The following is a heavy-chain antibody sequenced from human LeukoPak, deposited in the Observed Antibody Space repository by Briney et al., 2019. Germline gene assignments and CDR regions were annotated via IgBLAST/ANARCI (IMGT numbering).Heavy chain of an antibody. Sequence: SVKVSCKVSGYTLTELSMHWVRQAPGQGPEWMGRIIPILGIANYAQKFQGRVTITADKSTSTAYMELSSLRSEDTAVYYCARPSGGASGAAFDIRGQGTMVTVSS. V-gene: IGHV1-69*02. D-gene: IGHD3-10*01. CDR3: ARPSGGASGAAFDI. CDR2: IIPILGIA. CDR1: GYTLTELS. J-gene: IGHJ3*02.